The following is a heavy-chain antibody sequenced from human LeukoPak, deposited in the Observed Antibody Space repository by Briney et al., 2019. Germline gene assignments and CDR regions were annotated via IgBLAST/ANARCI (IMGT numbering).Heavy chain of an antibody. Sequence: SQTLSLTCAVSGGSISSGGYSWSWIRQPPGKGLEWIGYIYHSGSTYYNPSLKSRVTISVDRSKNQFSLKLSSVTAADTAVYYCARVGGGNSLGYFDLWGRGTLVTVSS. V-gene: IGHV4-30-2*01. CDR2: IYHSGST. D-gene: IGHD4-23*01. CDR1: GGSISSGGYS. CDR3: ARVGGGNSLGYFDL. J-gene: IGHJ2*01.